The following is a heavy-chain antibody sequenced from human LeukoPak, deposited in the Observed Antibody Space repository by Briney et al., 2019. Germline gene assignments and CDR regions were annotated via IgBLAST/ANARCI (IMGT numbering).Heavy chain of an antibody. CDR2: ISGSGGST. CDR3: AKWSRSYCGGDCRYYFDY. CDR1: GFTFSSYA. Sequence: PGGSLRLSCAASGFTFSSYAMSWVRQAPGKGLEWVSAISGSGGSTYYADSVKGRFTISRDNSKNTLYLQMNRLRAEDTAVSYCAKWSRSYCGGDCRYYFDYWGQGTLVTVSS. J-gene: IGHJ4*02. V-gene: IGHV3-23*01. D-gene: IGHD2-21*02.